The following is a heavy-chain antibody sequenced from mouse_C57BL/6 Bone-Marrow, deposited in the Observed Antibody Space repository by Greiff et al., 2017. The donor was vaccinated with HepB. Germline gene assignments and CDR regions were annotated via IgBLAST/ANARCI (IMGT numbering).Heavy chain of an antibody. J-gene: IGHJ4*01. Sequence: QVQLKQSGPGLVQPSQSLSITCTVSGFSLTSYGVHWVRQPPGKGLEWLGVIWSGGSTDYNAAFISRLSISKDNSKSQVFFKMNSLQADNTAIYYCAKNHYYGSSGGLYYAMDYWGQGTSVTVSS. V-gene: IGHV2-4*01. CDR3: AKNHYYGSSGGLYYAMDY. D-gene: IGHD1-1*01. CDR1: GFSLTSYG. CDR2: IWSGGST.